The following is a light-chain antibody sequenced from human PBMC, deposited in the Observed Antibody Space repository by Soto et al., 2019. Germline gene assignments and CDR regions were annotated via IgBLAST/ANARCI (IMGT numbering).Light chain of an antibody. Sequence: EIVMTQSPATLSLSPGERATLSCRASQSVSSSYLSWYQQKPGQAPRRLIYGASTRATGIPARFSGSWSGTDFTLTISSLQAEDFAVYYCQQDYNLPRTFGQGTKVEIK. V-gene: IGKV3D-7*01. CDR1: QSVSSSY. CDR3: QQDYNLPRT. CDR2: GAS. J-gene: IGKJ1*01.